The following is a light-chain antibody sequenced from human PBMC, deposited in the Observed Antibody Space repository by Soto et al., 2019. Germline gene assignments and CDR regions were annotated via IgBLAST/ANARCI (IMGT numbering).Light chain of an antibody. CDR1: GSDVGGYNY. CDR3: CSYAGSYTYV. J-gene: IGLJ1*01. CDR2: DVS. V-gene: IGLV2-11*01. Sequence: QSVLTQPRSVSGSRGQSVTISCTGTGSDVGGYNYVSWYQQHPGKAPKLMIYDVSKRPSGVPDRFSGSKSGNTASLTISGLQAEDEVDYYCCSYAGSYTYVFGTGTKVTVL.